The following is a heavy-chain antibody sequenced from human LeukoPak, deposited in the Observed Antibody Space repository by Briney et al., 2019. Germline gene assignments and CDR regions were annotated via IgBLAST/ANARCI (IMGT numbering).Heavy chain of an antibody. J-gene: IGHJ4*02. Sequence: GGSLRLSCAASGFTFSSYGMHWVRQAPGKGLEWVAFIRYDGSNKYYADSVKGRFTISRDNSKNTLYLQMNSLRAEDTAVYYCAKDQAAAGGEYFDYWGQGTLVTVSS. V-gene: IGHV3-30*02. CDR3: AKDQAAAGGEYFDY. CDR2: IRYDGSNK. D-gene: IGHD6-13*01. CDR1: GFTFSSYG.